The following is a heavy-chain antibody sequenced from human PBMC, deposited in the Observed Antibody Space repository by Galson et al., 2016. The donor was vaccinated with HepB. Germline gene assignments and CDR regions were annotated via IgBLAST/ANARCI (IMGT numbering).Heavy chain of an antibody. D-gene: IGHD6-13*01. Sequence: SETLSLTCTVSGGSVSSYYWSWIRQPPGKGLEWIGYIFYTGTTNYSPSLKRRVSIAVDTSKNQFSLNLTSVTAADTAFYFCAGTRAAGGTNHFDYWGQGTLVTVSS. J-gene: IGHJ4*02. CDR2: IFYTGTT. V-gene: IGHV4-59*02. CDR1: GGSVSSYY. CDR3: AGTRAAGGTNHFDY.